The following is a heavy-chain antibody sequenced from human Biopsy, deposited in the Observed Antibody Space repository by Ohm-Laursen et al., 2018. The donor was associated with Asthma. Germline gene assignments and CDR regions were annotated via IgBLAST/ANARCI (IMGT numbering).Heavy chain of an antibody. D-gene: IGHD3-22*01. CDR1: GFTFSDYY. J-gene: IGHJ4*02. V-gene: IGHV3-11*01. CDR2: ISSSGSTI. Sequence: SLRLSCTASGFTFSDYYMSWIRQAPGKGLEWVSYISSSGSTIYYADSVKGRFTIPRDNVKNSLYLQMNSLRAEDTAVYYCAREGVNYYDSSGYLEYWGQGTLVTVSS. CDR3: AREGVNYYDSSGYLEY.